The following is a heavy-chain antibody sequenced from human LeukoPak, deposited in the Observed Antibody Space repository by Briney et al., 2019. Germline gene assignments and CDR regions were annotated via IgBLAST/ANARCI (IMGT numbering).Heavy chain of an antibody. CDR3: ARRAPYSYEWSTLDY. Sequence: SETLSLTCTVSGGSISSYYWSWIRQPPGKGPEWIGYIYYGGSTNYNPSLKSRVTISVDTSKNHFSLKLSSVTAADTAVYYCARRAPYSYEWSTLDYWGQGTLVTVSS. V-gene: IGHV4-59*08. CDR1: GGSISSYY. CDR2: IYYGGST. J-gene: IGHJ4*02. D-gene: IGHD5-18*01.